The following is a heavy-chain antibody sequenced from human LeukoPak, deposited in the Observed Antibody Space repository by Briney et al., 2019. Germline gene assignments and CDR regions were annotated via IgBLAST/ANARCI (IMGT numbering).Heavy chain of an antibody. V-gene: IGHV3-21*01. D-gene: IGHD3-10*01. CDR2: ISSSSSYI. J-gene: IGHJ4*02. CDR1: GFTFSSYS. Sequence: PGGSLRLSCAASGFTFSSYSMNWVRQAPGKGLEWVSSISSSSSYIYYADSVKGRFTISRDNAKNSLYLQMNSLRAEDTAVYYCARDGITMVRGVITHPFDYWGQGTLVTVSS. CDR3: ARDGITMVRGVITHPFDY.